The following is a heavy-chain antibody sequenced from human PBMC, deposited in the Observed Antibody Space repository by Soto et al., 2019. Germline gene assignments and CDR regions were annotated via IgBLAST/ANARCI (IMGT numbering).Heavy chain of an antibody. D-gene: IGHD3-9*01. V-gene: IGHV1-3*01. J-gene: IGHJ4*02. CDR1: GYTFTSYA. CDR3: TRAGLYDILTGYFY. Sequence: ASVKVSCTASGYTFTSYAMHWVRQAPGQRLEWMGWINAGNGNTKYSQKFQGRVTITRDTSASTAYMELSSLRPEDTAVYYCTRAGLYDILTGYFYWGQGTLVTVSS. CDR2: INAGNGNT.